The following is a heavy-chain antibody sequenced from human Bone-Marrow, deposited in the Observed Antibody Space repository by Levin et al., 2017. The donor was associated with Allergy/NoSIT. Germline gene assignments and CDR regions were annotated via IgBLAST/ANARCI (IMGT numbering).Heavy chain of an antibody. D-gene: IGHD3-3*01. CDR2: IIPKFNVP. Sequence: KISCKASGDTLSSYSLSWVRQAPGQGLEWMGGIIPKFNVPNYAQKFQGRVTITADDSTSTAYMELSSLTSEDTAVYYCATTKNYEFWGGYWFSEYWGQGTLVTVSS. V-gene: IGHV1-69*01. CDR1: GDTLSSYS. CDR3: ATTKNYEFWGGYWFSEY. J-gene: IGHJ4*02.